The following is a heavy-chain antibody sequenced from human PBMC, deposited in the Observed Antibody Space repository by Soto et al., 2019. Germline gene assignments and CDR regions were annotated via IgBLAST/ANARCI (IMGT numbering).Heavy chain of an antibody. CDR3: AGTYCSGGSCYSNYFDY. Sequence: QLQLQESGPGLVKPSETLSLTCTVSGGSISSSSYYWGWIRQPPGKGLEWIGSIYYSGSTYYNPSLKSRVTISVDTSKTQFSLKLSSVTAADTAVYYCAGTYCSGGSCYSNYFDYWGQGTLVTVSS. CDR2: IYYSGST. V-gene: IGHV4-39*01. D-gene: IGHD2-15*01. CDR1: GGSISSSSYY. J-gene: IGHJ4*02.